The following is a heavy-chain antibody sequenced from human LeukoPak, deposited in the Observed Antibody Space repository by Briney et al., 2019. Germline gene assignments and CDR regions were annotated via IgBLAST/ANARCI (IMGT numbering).Heavy chain of an antibody. Sequence: ASVKVSCKASGYTFTSYGISWVRQAPGQGLEWMGWISAYNGNTNYAQKLQGRVTMITDTSTSTAYMELRSLRSDDTAVYYCARDGVVVAADYYYYGMDVWGKGTTVTVSS. CDR2: ISAYNGNT. CDR1: GYTFTSYG. V-gene: IGHV1-18*04. CDR3: ARDGVVVAADYYYYGMDV. D-gene: IGHD2-15*01. J-gene: IGHJ6*04.